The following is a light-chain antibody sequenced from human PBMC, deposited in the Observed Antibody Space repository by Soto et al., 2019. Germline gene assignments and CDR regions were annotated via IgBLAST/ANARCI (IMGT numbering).Light chain of an antibody. V-gene: IGLV2-11*01. CDR3: CSRGGSYRAV. CDR1: SSDVGGYNY. J-gene: IGLJ2*01. CDR2: DVS. Sequence: QSALTQPRSVSGSPGQSVTISCTGTSSDVGGYNYVSWYQQHPGKAPKLMIYDVSKRPSGVPDRFSGSKSGNTASLTISGLQAEDEADYYCCSRGGSYRAVFGGGTKLTVL.